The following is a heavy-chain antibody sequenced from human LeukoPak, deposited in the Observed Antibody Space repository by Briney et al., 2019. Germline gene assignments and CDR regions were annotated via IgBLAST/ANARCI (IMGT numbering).Heavy chain of an antibody. V-gene: IGHV3-69-1*01. D-gene: IGHD2-2*01. CDR1: GFTFTSYA. CDR3: TREDCSNVRCYGASDA. Sequence: PGGALRLSCWASGFTFTSYAVRSVRRAPGRGLEYVSSISSANHMYYADSVKGRFHISRDNAKKSLFLQMNNLRGEDTGVYSCTREDCSNVRCYGASDAWGQGTLVPVSS. CDR2: ISSANHM. J-gene: IGHJ4*02.